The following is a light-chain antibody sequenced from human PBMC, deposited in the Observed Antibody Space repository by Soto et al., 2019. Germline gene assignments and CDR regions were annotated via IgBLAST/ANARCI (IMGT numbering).Light chain of an antibody. CDR3: QQYYSTPLT. Sequence: DIVMTQSPDSLAVSLGERATINCKSSQSVLYSSNSKNYLAWYQQKPGQPPKLLIYWASTRESGVPDRFSGSGSGTDFTLTISSLQAEDVAVYYCQQYYSTPLTFGQGTQVEIK. CDR1: QSVLYSSNSKNY. J-gene: IGKJ1*01. V-gene: IGKV4-1*01. CDR2: WAS.